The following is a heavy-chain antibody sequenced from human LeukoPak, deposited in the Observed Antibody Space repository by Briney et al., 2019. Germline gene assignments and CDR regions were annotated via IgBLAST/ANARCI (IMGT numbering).Heavy chain of an antibody. J-gene: IGHJ3*02. CDR1: GGSISSGDYF. Sequence: PQTLSLTCTVSGGSISSGDYFWRWIRQPPGKGLEWIGYIYYSGSTYYNPTLKSRVTISEGTSKNQFSLKLSSVTAADTAVYYCARAVVVEESDAFDIWGQGTMVTVSS. D-gene: IGHD2-15*01. V-gene: IGHV4-30-4*08. CDR2: IYYSGST. CDR3: ARAVVVEESDAFDI.